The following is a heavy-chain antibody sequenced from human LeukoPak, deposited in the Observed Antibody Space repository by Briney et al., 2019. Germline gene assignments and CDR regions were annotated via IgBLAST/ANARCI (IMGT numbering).Heavy chain of an antibody. V-gene: IGHV3-53*01. D-gene: IGHD2-15*01. CDR1: GFTVSSNY. Sequence: GGSLRLSCAASGFTVSSNYMSWVRQAPGKGLEWVSVIYSGGSTYYADSVKGRFTISRDNSKNTLYLQKNSLRAEDTAVYYCARGGTFPIFDYWGQGTLVTVSS. CDR3: ARGGTFPIFDY. CDR2: IYSGGST. J-gene: IGHJ4*02.